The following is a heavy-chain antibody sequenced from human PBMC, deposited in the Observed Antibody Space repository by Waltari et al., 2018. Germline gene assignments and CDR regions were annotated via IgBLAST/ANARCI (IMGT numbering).Heavy chain of an antibody. D-gene: IGHD4-17*01. Sequence: EVQLVESGGGLVQPGGSLRLSCAASGFTFSSYWMYVVRQAPGKGLVWVSRIKRDERSTSDADSVKGRVTISRDNAKSTLYLQVTSLGAEDTAVYYCARVTAYGWGQGTLVTVSS. V-gene: IGHV3-74*01. J-gene: IGHJ4*02. CDR3: ARVTAYG. CDR1: GFTFSSYW. CDR2: IKRDERST.